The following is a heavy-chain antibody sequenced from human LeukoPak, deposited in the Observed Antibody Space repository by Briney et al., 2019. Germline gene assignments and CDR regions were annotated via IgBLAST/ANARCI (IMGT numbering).Heavy chain of an antibody. CDR3: ARDRGLGSYYEY. J-gene: IGHJ4*02. CDR2: ISSSGSTI. CDR1: GFNFRDYY. D-gene: IGHD3-10*01. Sequence: PGGSLRLSCAGSGFNFRDYYMTWIRQAPGKGLEWVSYISSSGSTIFYADSVKGRFTISRDNIKNSLHLQMNSLRAEDTAVYYCARDRGLGSYYEYWGQGTLVAVSS. V-gene: IGHV3-11*01.